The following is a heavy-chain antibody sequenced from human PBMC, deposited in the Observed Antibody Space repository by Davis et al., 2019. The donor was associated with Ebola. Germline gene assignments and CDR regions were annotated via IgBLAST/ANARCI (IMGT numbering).Heavy chain of an antibody. V-gene: IGHV1-2*04. CDR1: GYTFTGYY. D-gene: IGHD2-15*01. CDR3: ARDDGLLRPFDY. J-gene: IGHJ4*02. Sequence: ASVKVSCKASGYTFTGYYMHWVRQAPGQGLEWMGWINPNSGGTNYAQKFQGWVTMTRDTSISTAYMELRSLRSDDTAVYYCARDDGLLRPFDYWGQGTLVTVSS. CDR2: INPNSGGT.